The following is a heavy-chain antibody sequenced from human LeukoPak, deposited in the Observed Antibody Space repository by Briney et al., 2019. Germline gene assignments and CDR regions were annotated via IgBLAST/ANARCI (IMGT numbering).Heavy chain of an antibody. Sequence: GGSLRLSCAASVFTFSSYSMNWVRQAPGKGLEGVSSISSSSCYIYYADSVKGRFTISRDNAKNSLYLQMNSLRAEDTAVYYCARDGVAAGGYWYFDLWGRGTLVTVSS. CDR2: ISSSSCYI. CDR3: ARDGVAAGGYWYFDL. CDR1: VFTFSSYS. D-gene: IGHD2-15*01. V-gene: IGHV3-21*01. J-gene: IGHJ2*01.